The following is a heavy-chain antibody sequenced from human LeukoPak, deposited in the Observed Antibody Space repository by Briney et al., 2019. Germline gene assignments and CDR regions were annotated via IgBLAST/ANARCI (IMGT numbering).Heavy chain of an antibody. J-gene: IGHJ4*02. CDR3: AVSVRFERVWHYFNN. D-gene: IGHD3-9*01. Sequence: GGSLRLSCAASGFTFSSYAIHWVRQAPGKGLEWVAVISYDGSTKYNADSVKGRFTISRDNSKTTVFLQMNSLRAEDTAVYYCAVSVRFERVWHYFNNWGQGTQVTVSS. CDR1: GFTFSSYA. V-gene: IGHV3-30*04. CDR2: ISYDGSTK.